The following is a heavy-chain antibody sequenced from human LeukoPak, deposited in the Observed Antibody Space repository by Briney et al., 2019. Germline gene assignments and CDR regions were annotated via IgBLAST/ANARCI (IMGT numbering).Heavy chain of an antibody. Sequence: SETLSLTCAVYGGSFSGYYWSWIRQPPGKGLEWIGEINHSGSTNYNPSLKSRVTISVDTSKNQFSLKLSSVTAADTAVYYCARGHNYDYVWGSYRYAPRSKKNWFDPWGQGTPVTVSS. J-gene: IGHJ5*02. CDR2: INHSGST. CDR3: ARGHNYDYVWGSYRYAPRSKKNWFDP. V-gene: IGHV4-34*01. CDR1: GGSFSGYY. D-gene: IGHD3-16*02.